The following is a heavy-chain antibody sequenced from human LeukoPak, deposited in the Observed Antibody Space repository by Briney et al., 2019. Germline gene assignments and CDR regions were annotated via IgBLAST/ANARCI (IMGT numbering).Heavy chain of an antibody. D-gene: IGHD2-21*02. Sequence: QSGGSLRLSCAASGFTFSSYEMNWVRQAPGEGLEWVSYISSSKTIYYADSVKGRFTISRDNAKNSLYLQMNSSRAEDTAVYYCARETFLGGDNYSGMDVWGQGTAVTVSS. CDR2: ISSSKTI. V-gene: IGHV3-48*03. CDR1: GFTFSSYE. J-gene: IGHJ6*02. CDR3: ARETFLGGDNYSGMDV.